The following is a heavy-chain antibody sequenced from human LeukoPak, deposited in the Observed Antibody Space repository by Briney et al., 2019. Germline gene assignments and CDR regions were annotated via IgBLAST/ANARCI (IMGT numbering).Heavy chain of an antibody. Sequence: SETLSLTCTVSGGSISSYYWSWIRQPPGKGLEWIGYIYYSGSTNYNPSLKSRVTISVDTSKNQFSLKLSSVTAAHTAVYYCARDLNRDAFDIWGQGTMVTVSS. J-gene: IGHJ3*02. CDR2: IYYSGST. V-gene: IGHV4-59*01. CDR3: ARDLNRDAFDI. CDR1: GGSISSYY.